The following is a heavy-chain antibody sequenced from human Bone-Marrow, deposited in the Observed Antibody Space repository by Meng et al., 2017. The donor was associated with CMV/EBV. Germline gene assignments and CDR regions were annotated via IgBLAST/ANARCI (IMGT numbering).Heavy chain of an antibody. CDR2: INHSGST. Sequence: LTLTCAVYGGSLSGYYWSWNRQPPGKGLEWSGEINHSGSTNYNPSLKSRVTVSVDTSKNQFSLKLSSVTAADTAVYYCARGRKVWFDPWGQGTLVTVSS. CDR1: GGSLSGYY. J-gene: IGHJ5*02. CDR3: ARGRKVWFDP. V-gene: IGHV4-34*01.